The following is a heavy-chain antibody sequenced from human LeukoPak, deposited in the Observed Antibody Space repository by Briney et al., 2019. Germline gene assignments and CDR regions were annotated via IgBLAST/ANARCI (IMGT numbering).Heavy chain of an antibody. D-gene: IGHD3-22*01. CDR1: GFTFSSYG. J-gene: IGHJ4*02. V-gene: IGHV3-30*02. CDR3: AKDRDSSGYPHPEYYFDY. Sequence: GGSLRLSCAASGFTFSSYGMHWVRQAPGKGLEWVAFIRYDGSNKYYADSVKGRFTISRDNSKNTLYLQMNSLRAEDTAVYYCAKDRDSSGYPHPEYYFDYWGQGTLVTVSS. CDR2: IRYDGSNK.